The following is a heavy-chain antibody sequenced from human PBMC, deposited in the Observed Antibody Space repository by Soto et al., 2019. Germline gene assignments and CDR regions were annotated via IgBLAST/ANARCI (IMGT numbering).Heavy chain of an antibody. V-gene: IGHV1-18*01. CDR2: IIPYNGYT. D-gene: IGHD5-12*01. CDR1: GYTFTNYG. CDR3: ASDDPCIVATMSMDL. J-gene: IGHJ4*02. Sequence: QVQMAQSGGGVKKLGASLKVSCKAFGYTFTNYGISWVRQAPGQGLEWMGCIIPYNGYTNSAHKFQDIKSMTKDAARATVYMELRRMRTNDTAVYCCASDDPCIVATMSMDLWGQEILVSISS.